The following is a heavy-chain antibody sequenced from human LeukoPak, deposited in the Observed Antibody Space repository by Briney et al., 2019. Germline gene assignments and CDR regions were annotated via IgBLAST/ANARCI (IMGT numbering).Heavy chain of an antibody. CDR3: ASNKGQWLFSD. J-gene: IGHJ4*02. V-gene: IGHV4-59*08. Sequence: SETLSLTCTVSGGSISSYYWSWIRQPPGKGLEWIGNIYYSGSTNYNPSLKSRVTISIDTSKNQFSLRLSSVTAADTAVYYCASNKGQWLFSDWGQGTLVTVSS. D-gene: IGHD6-19*01. CDR1: GGSISSYY. CDR2: IYYSGST.